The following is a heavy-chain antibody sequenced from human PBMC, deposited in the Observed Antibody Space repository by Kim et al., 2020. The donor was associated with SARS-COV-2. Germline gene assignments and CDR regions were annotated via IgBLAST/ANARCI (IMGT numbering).Heavy chain of an antibody. D-gene: IGHD2-21*01. Sequence: PTLKGQVTVSVDASKNQFYLKLSSVTGADTAVYYCAESYCGGDCYPYAFDIWGQGTMVTVSS. J-gene: IGHJ3*02. V-gene: IGHV4-39*01. CDR3: AESYCGGDCYPYAFDI.